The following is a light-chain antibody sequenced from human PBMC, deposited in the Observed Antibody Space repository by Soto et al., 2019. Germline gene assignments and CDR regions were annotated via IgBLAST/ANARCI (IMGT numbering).Light chain of an antibody. V-gene: IGLV1-40*01. CDR2: GNS. J-gene: IGLJ2*01. Sequence: QSVLTQPPSVSGAPGQTVTISCTGNSSNIGAGYDVHWYQQLPGTAPKLLIDGNSNRPAGVPDRFSGSKSGTSASLAITGLQAEDEADYYCQSYDSSLNDRRLFVGGTKLTVL. CDR3: QSYDSSLNDRRL. CDR1: SSNIGAGYD.